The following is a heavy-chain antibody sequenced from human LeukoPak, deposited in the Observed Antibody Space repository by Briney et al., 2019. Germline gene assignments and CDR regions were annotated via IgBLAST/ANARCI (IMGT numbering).Heavy chain of an antibody. Sequence: GGSLRLSCAASGFTLSSYSMNWVSQAPGKGLEWVSSISSSSSYIYYADSVKGRFTISRDNAKNSLYLQMNSLRAEDTAVYYCARDGPYCSSTNCFFDYWGQGTLVTVSS. CDR2: ISSSSSYI. V-gene: IGHV3-21*01. CDR3: ARDGPYCSSTNCFFDY. J-gene: IGHJ4*02. D-gene: IGHD2-2*01. CDR1: GFTLSSYS.